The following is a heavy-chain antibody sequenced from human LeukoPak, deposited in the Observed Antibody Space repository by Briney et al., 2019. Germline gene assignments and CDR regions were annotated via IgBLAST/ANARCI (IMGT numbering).Heavy chain of an antibody. Sequence: PSETLSLTCTVSGGSISSYYWSWIRQPPGKGLEWIGCIYYSGSTNYNPSLKSRVTISVDTSKNQFSLKLSSVTAADTAVYYCARRQIAAVGGNYFDYWGQGTLVTVSS. CDR2: IYYSGST. CDR3: ARRQIAAVGGNYFDY. CDR1: GGSISSYY. V-gene: IGHV4-59*08. D-gene: IGHD6-13*01. J-gene: IGHJ4*02.